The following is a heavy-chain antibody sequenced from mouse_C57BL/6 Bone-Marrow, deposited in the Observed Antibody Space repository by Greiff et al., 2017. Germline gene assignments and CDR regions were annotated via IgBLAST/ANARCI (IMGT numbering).Heavy chain of an antibody. Sequence: VKLQESGPGLVKPSQSLFLTCSITGFPITSGYYWIWIRQSPGKPLEWMGYITHSGETFYNPSLQSPISITRETSKNQFFLQLNSVTTEDTAMDYCAGDWGGQGYFDVWGTGTTVTVSS. CDR1: GFPITSGYY. J-gene: IGHJ1*03. CDR3: AGDWGGQGYFDV. CDR2: ITHSGET. V-gene: IGHV12-3*01.